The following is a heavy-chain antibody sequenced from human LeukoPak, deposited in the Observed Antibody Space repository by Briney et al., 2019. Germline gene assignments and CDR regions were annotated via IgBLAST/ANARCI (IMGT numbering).Heavy chain of an antibody. CDR3: ARDHEGSRGAFDI. J-gene: IGHJ3*02. CDR1: GGTFSSYA. D-gene: IGHD1-26*01. Sequence: SVKVSCKASGGTFSSYAISWVRQAPGRGLEWMGGIIPIFSTANYAQKFQGRVTITADESTSTAYMELSSLRSEDTAVYYCARDHEGSRGAFDIWGQGTMVTVSS. V-gene: IGHV1-69*13. CDR2: IIPIFSTA.